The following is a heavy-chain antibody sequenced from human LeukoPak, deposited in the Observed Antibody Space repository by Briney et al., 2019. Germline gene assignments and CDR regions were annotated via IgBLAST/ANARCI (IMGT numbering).Heavy chain of an antibody. D-gene: IGHD6-13*01. CDR2: LSGSGSSP. Sequence: GGSLRLSCAASGFTLSSYVMSWVRQAPGKGLEWVSSLSGSGSSPNYVDSVKGRFTISRDNSKNTLYLQMNSLRAEDTAVYYCANALGGGNTWYYFDCWGRGTLVTVSS. CDR3: ANALGGGNTWYYFDC. V-gene: IGHV3-23*01. CDR1: GFTLSSYV. J-gene: IGHJ4*02.